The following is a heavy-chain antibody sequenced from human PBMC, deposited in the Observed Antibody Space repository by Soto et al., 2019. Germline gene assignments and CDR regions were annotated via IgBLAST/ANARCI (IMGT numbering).Heavy chain of an antibody. CDR2: IYYSGST. Sequence: SETLSLTCTVSGGSISSYYWSWIRQPPGKGLEWIGYIYYSGSTNYNPSLKSRVTISVDTSKNQFSLKLSSVTAADTAVYYCARLGYCSSTSCYADWFDPWGQGTQVT. CDR1: GGSISSYY. CDR3: ARLGYCSSTSCYADWFDP. J-gene: IGHJ5*02. V-gene: IGHV4-59*01. D-gene: IGHD2-2*01.